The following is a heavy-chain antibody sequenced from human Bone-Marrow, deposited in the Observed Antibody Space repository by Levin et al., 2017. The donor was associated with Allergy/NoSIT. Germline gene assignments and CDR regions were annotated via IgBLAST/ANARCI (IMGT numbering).Heavy chain of an antibody. CDR3: ARGSRHHWYFDL. CDR2: IGTAGDT. D-gene: IGHD6-6*01. CDR1: GFTFSSYD. J-gene: IGHJ2*01. Sequence: GESLKISCAASGFTFSSYDMHWVRQATGKGLEWVSAIGTAGDTYYPGSVKGRFTISRENAKNSLYLQMNSLRAGDTAVYYCARGSRHHWYFDLWGRGTLVTVSS. V-gene: IGHV3-13*01.